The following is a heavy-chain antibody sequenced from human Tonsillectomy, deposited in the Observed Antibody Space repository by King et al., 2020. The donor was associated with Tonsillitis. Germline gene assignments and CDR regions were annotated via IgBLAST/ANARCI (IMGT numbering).Heavy chain of an antibody. Sequence: VQLVESGGDLVQPGGSLRLSCAASVFNFNNYGMNWVRQAPGKGLEWISYIRNNSNTIYYADSVKGRFTISRDNAKNSLFLQMNSLRAEDTAIYYCARDTSFDWYFDLWGRGTLVTVSS. CDR2: IRNNSNTI. CDR1: VFNFNNYG. J-gene: IGHJ2*01. CDR3: ARDTSFDWYFDL. V-gene: IGHV3-48*04.